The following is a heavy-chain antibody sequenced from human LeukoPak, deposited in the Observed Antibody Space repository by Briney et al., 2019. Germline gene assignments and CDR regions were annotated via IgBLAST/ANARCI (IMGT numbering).Heavy chain of an antibody. V-gene: IGHV3-30-3*01. CDR3: ARRDTGNSLYFDY. CDR2: ISYDGSNK. CDR1: GFTFSSYA. D-gene: IGHD4-23*01. J-gene: IGHJ4*02. Sequence: GGSLRLSCAASGFTFSSYAMHWVRQAPGKGLEWVAVISYDGSNKCYADSVKGRFTISRDNSKNTVFLQMNSLRTEDTAVYYCARRDTGNSLYFDYWGQGTLVTVSS.